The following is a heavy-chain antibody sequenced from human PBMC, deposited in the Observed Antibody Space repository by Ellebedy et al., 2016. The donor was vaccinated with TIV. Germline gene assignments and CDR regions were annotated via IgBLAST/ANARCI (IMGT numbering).Heavy chain of an antibody. Sequence: GESLKISCKASGYTFTNHGINWVRQATGQGLEWMGWMNPRTGERGYARKLQGRVTMTSDTSLSTAYMELTSLRSEDTAVYNCARGTFLTDWGQGSLVTVSS. V-gene: IGHV1-8*02. D-gene: IGHD2/OR15-2a*01. J-gene: IGHJ4*02. CDR3: ARGTFLTD. CDR2: MNPRTGER. CDR1: GYTFTNHG.